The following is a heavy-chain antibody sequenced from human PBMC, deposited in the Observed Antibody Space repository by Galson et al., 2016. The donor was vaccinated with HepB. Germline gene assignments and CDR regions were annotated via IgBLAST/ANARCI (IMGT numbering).Heavy chain of an antibody. CDR1: GFTFSRYA. V-gene: IGHV3-23*01. D-gene: IGHD3-10*01. Sequence: SLRLSCAASGFTFSRYAMSWVRQAPGKGLEWVSTISGNGGSTYYADSVKGRFTISIDNSKNTLYLQMNGLRADDTAVYYCAKIIMVQGGFYFYGMNVWGQGTTVTVSS. J-gene: IGHJ6*02. CDR2: ISGNGGST. CDR3: AKIIMVQGGFYFYGMNV.